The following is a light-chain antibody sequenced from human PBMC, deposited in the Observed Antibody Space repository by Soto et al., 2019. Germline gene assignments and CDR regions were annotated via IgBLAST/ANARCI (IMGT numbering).Light chain of an antibody. CDR1: QSISHF. CDR3: QQYSSYSRA. CDR2: DAS. V-gene: IGKV1-5*01. J-gene: IGKJ1*01. Sequence: DIQMTKSPSTLSASVGDRVTITCRASQSISHFLAWYQQKPGKVPKLLIYDASNLESGVPSRFSGSGSGTDFTLTISGLQPDDFTTYYCQQYSSYSRAFGQGTKVDIK.